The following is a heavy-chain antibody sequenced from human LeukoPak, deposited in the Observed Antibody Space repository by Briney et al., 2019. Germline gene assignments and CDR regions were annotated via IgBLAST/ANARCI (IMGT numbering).Heavy chain of an antibody. D-gene: IGHD3-10*01. CDR3: ARDRGSGSYYNA. CDR1: GSSISSGGYY. CDR2: IYYSGST. Sequence: SETLSLTCTVSGSSISSGGYYWSWIRQHPGKGLEWIGYIYYSGSTYYNPSLKSRVTISVDTSKNQFSLKLSSVTAADTAVYYCARDRGSGSYYNAWGQGTLVTVSS. J-gene: IGHJ4*02. V-gene: IGHV4-31*03.